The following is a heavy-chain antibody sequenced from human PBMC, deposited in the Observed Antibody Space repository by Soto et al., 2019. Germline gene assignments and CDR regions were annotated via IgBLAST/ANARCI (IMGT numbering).Heavy chain of an antibody. CDR2: ISSSSRYI. CDR3: TRDVSNFNNYDRSGQRLPDAFDI. Sequence: EVQLVESGGGLVKPGGSLRLSCAASGFTFSTYSMNWVRQAPGKGLEWVSSISSSSRYIYYADSVNGRFTISRDNAKNSLYLQMNSLRAVDTAVYYCTRDVSNFNNYDRSGQRLPDAFDIWGQGTMVTVSS. V-gene: IGHV3-21*01. J-gene: IGHJ3*02. CDR1: GFTFSTYS. D-gene: IGHD3-22*01.